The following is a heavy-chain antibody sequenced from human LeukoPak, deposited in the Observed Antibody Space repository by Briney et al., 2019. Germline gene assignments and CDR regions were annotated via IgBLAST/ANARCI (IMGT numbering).Heavy chain of an antibody. V-gene: IGHV3-11*04. CDR2: ISSSGTG. J-gene: IGHJ4*02. CDR1: GFTFSDYF. CDR3: ARDLNRAAAFDY. Sequence: PGGSLRLSCAASGFTFSDYFMSWIRQAPGKGLEWLSHISSSGTGYYTDSVKGRATISRDNAKNSLYLQMNSLRAEDTAVYYCARDLNRAAAFDYWGQGTLVTVSS. D-gene: IGHD6-13*01.